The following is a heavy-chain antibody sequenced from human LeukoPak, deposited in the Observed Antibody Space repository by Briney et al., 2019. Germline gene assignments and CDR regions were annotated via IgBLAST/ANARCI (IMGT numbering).Heavy chain of an antibody. Sequence: SETLSLTCTVSGASISSYYWGWIRQPPGKGLEWIGSIYYSGSTYYNPSLKSRVTISVDTSKNQFSLKLSSVTAADTAVYYCARQQTYYDILTGYAYYYYGMDVWGQGTTVTVSS. CDR2: IYYSGST. D-gene: IGHD3-9*01. J-gene: IGHJ6*02. CDR3: ARQQTYYDILTGYAYYYYGMDV. CDR1: GASISSYY. V-gene: IGHV4-39*01.